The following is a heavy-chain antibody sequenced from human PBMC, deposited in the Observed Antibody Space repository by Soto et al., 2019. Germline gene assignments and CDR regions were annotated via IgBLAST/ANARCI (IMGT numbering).Heavy chain of an antibody. CDR1: GFTFSSSW. V-gene: IGHV3-74*01. J-gene: IGHJ4*02. CDR3: ARGPTGWFGYDY. Sequence: EVQLVESGGGLVQPGGSLRLSCAASGFTFSSSWMHWVRQAPGKGLVWVSRINSGASTTNYADSVKGRFTISRDNARNTLYLQMDRLTADDTAVYYCARGPTGWFGYDYWGQGTLVTVSS. D-gene: IGHD3-10*01. CDR2: INSGASTT.